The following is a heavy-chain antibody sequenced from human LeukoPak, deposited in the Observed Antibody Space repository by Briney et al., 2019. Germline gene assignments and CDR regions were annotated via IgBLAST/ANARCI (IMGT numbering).Heavy chain of an antibody. V-gene: IGHV4-59*01. CDR2: IYYSGST. J-gene: IGHJ4*02. Sequence: SETLSLTCTVSGGSISSYYWSWIRQPPGKGLEWIGYIYYSGSTNYNPSLKSRVTISVDTSKNQFSLKLGSVTAADTAVYYCARGGGVAGTPYNPYDYWGQGTLVTVSS. D-gene: IGHD6-19*01. CDR3: ARGGGVAGTPYNPYDY. CDR1: GGSISSYY.